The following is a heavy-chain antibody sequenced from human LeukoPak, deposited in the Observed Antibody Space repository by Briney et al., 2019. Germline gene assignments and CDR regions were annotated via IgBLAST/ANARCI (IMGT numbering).Heavy chain of an antibody. J-gene: IGHJ4*02. Sequence: GGSLRLSCAASGLTFDDYAMNWVRQAPGKGLEWVSGINWNGGSTYYRDSVKGRFTISRDNAKNSLYLQMNSLRAEDTALYYCARVKGSGYRNSIDYWGQGTLVTVSS. D-gene: IGHD3-3*01. V-gene: IGHV3-20*04. CDR2: INWNGGST. CDR3: ARVKGSGYRNSIDY. CDR1: GLTFDDYA.